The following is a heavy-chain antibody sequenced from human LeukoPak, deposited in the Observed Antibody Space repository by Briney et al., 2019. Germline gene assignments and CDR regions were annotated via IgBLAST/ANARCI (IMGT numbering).Heavy chain of an antibody. CDR2: INTNTGNP. V-gene: IGHV7-4-1*02. CDR3: ARKSIIGYSSSWYGNWFDP. J-gene: IGHJ5*02. D-gene: IGHD6-13*01. CDR1: GYTFTSYA. Sequence: ASVKVSCKASGYTFTSYAMNWVRQAPGQGLEWMGWINTNTGNPTYAQGFTGRFVFSLDTSVSTAYLQISSLKAEDTAVYYCARKSIIGYSSSWYGNWFDPWGQGTLVTVSS.